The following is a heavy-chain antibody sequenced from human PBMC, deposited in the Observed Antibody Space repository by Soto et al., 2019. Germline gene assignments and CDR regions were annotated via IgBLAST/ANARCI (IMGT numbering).Heavy chain of an antibody. CDR1: GFTFSSYS. CDR2: ISSSSSTI. J-gene: IGHJ5*02. Sequence: TGGSLRLPCAASGFTFSSYSMNWVRQAPGKGLEWVSYISSSSSTIYYADSVKGRFTISRDNAKNSLYLQMNSLRAEDTAVYYCAREYCSSTSCLNWFDPWGQGT. D-gene: IGHD2-2*01. CDR3: AREYCSSTSCLNWFDP. V-gene: IGHV3-48*01.